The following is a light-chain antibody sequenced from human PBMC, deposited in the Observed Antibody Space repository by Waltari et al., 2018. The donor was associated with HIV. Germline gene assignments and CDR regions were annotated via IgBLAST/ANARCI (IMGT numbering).Light chain of an antibody. CDR1: QNIGNN. CDR2: ASS. Sequence: DIQLTQTPSSLSASVGDRVPITRRPSQNIGNNLIWYQQKPGKAPKLLIYASSSVQNGVPSRFSGSGSATHFTLTISSLQPEDFATYHCQQSHSRPLTFGQGTKVEI. CDR3: QQSHSRPLT. J-gene: IGKJ1*01. V-gene: IGKV1-39*01.